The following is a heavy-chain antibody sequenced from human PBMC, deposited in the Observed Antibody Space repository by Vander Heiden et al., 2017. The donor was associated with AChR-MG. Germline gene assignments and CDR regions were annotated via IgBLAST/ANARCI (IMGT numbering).Heavy chain of an antibody. Sequence: QVQLQESGPGLVKPSETLSLTCTGSGGSISSYYWSWIRQPPGKGLEWIGYIYYSGSTNYNPSLKSRVTISVDTSKNQFSLKLSSVTAADTAVYYCARDSEGSYGFDYWGQGTLVTISS. CDR1: GGSISSYY. V-gene: IGHV4-59*01. CDR2: IYYSGST. J-gene: IGHJ4*02. CDR3: ARDSEGSYGFDY. D-gene: IGHD5-18*01.